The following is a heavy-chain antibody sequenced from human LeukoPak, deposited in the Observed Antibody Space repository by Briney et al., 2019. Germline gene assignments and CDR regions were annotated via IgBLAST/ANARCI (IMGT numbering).Heavy chain of an antibody. CDR1: GFTISNYW. CDR3: ARGAPADY. CDR2: IKPDGSEE. V-gene: IGHV3-7*02. Sequence: GGSLRLSCAASGFTISNYWINWVRQAPGKGLDWVAKIKPDGSEEGYGDSVKGRFTISRDNSKNTLYLQMNSLRAEDTAVYYCARGAPADYWGQGTLVTVSS. J-gene: IGHJ4*02.